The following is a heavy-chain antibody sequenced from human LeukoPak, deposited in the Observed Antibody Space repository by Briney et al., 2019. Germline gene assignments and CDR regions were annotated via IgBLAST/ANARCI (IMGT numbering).Heavy chain of an antibody. CDR3: AKDISTNYDSWGYDY. V-gene: IGHV3-30*02. J-gene: IGHJ4*02. CDR1: GFTFSSYG. Sequence: PGGSLRLSCAASGFTFSSYGMHWVRQAPGKGLEWVAFIRYDGSNKYYADSVKGRFTISRDNSKNSLYLQMNSLRAEDMALYYCAKDISTNYDSWGYDYWGQGTLVTVSS. D-gene: IGHD3-3*01. CDR2: IRYDGSNK.